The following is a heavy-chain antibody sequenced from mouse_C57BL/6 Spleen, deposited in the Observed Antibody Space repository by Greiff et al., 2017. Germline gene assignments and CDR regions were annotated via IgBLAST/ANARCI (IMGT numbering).Heavy chain of an antibody. J-gene: IGHJ1*03. V-gene: IGHV8-8*01. CDR1: GFSLSTFGMG. CDR3: ARIAYTTVVARTFDV. D-gene: IGHD1-1*01. Sequence: QVTLKVSGPGILQPSQTLSLTCSFSGFSLSTFGMGVGRIRQPSGPGREWLAHIWWDDDKYYNPALKSQLTISKDTSKYQIFLKIANVDTADTATYYCARIAYTTVVARTFDVWGTGTTVTVAS. CDR2: IWWDDDK.